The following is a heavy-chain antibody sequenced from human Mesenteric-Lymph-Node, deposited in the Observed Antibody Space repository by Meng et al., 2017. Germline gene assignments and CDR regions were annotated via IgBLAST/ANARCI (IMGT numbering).Heavy chain of an antibody. CDR2: ISSSSSYI. V-gene: IGHV3-21*04. D-gene: IGHD3-22*01. Sequence: GGSLRLSCVASGFTFSSYSMNWVRQAPGKGLEWVSSISSSSSYIYYADSVKGRFTVSRDNAKNSLYLQMKSLRAEDTALYYCASGSKYYYDSSGYPGDYWGQGTLVTVSS. CDR1: GFTFSSYS. CDR3: ASGSKYYYDSSGYPGDY. J-gene: IGHJ4*02.